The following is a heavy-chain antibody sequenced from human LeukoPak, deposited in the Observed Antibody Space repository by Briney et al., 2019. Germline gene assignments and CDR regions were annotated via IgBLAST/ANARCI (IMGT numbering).Heavy chain of an antibody. CDR1: GFTVSSNY. D-gene: IGHD4-17*01. V-gene: IGHV3-53*01. CDR3: ARDPYNGYYGDDYYYYMDA. CDR2: IYSGGST. J-gene: IGHJ6*03. Sequence: GGSLRLSCAASGFTVSSNYMSWVRQAPGKGLEWVSVIYSGGSTYYADSVKGRFTISRDNSKNTLYLQMNSLRAEDTAVYYCARDPYNGYYGDDYYYYMDAWGKGTTVTISS.